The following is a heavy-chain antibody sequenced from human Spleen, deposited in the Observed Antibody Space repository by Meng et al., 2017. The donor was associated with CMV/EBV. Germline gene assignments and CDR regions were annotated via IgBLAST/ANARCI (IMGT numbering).Heavy chain of an antibody. J-gene: IGHJ4*02. CDR3: ARHHLIRFLELLLFDK. D-gene: IGHD3-3*01. V-gene: IGHV3-7*01. CDR2: IKQDESER. Sequence: GGSLRLSCAASGFTFGSYWMSWVRQAPGKGLEWVANIKQDESERSYVDSVKGRFTVSGDNAKNSLYLHMNSLRAEDTAVYYCARHHLIRFLELLLFDKWGQGTLVTVSS. CDR1: GFTFGSYW.